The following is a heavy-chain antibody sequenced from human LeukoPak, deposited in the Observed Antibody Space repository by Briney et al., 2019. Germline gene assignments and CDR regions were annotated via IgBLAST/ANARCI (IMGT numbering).Heavy chain of an antibody. Sequence: SETLSLTCTVSGGSISSSSYYWGWIRQPPGEGLEWIGSIYYSGSTYYNPCLKSRVTISVDTSKNQFSLKLSSVTAADTAVYYCARVRRGIAVAGNYFDYWGQGTLVTVSS. J-gene: IGHJ4*02. CDR1: GGSISSSSYY. CDR3: ARVRRGIAVAGNYFDY. D-gene: IGHD6-19*01. CDR2: IYYSGST. V-gene: IGHV4-39*01.